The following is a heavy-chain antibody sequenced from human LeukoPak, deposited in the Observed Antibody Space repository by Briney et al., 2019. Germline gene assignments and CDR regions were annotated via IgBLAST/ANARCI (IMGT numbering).Heavy chain of an antibody. D-gene: IGHD6-13*01. Sequence: GGSLRLSCAASGFTFSTYWMSWVRQAPGKGLEWVANIKQDGSEKYYIDSVKGRFTISRDNAKNSLYLQTNSLRAEDTAMYYCARDSAGNDYWGQGTLVTVSS. CDR3: ARDSAGNDY. J-gene: IGHJ4*02. V-gene: IGHV3-7*01. CDR2: IKQDGSEK. CDR1: GFTFSTYW.